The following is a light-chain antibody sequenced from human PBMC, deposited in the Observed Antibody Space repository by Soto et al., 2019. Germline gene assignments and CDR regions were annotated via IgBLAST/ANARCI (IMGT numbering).Light chain of an antibody. V-gene: IGLV1-40*01. CDR2: GNT. CDR3: QSYDSSLTALYV. Sequence: QSVLTQPPSVSGAPGQRVTISCTGSSSNIGAGYDVQWYQQLPGTAPKLLMYGNTNRPSGVPDRFSGSKSGTSASLAITGLRAEDEADYYCQSYDSSLTALYVFGTGTKVTVL. J-gene: IGLJ1*01. CDR1: SSNIGAGYD.